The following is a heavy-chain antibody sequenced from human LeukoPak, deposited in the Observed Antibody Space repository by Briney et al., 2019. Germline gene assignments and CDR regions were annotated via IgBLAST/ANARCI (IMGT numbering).Heavy chain of an antibody. V-gene: IGHV3-21*01. CDR3: ARETYCGGDCYVQYYFDY. J-gene: IGHJ4*02. CDR1: GFTFSSYS. Sequence: GGSLGLSCAASGFTFSSYSMNWVRQAPGKGLELVSSISSSSSYIYYADSVKGRFTISRDNAKNSLYLQMSSLRDEDTAVYYCARETYCGGDCYVQYYFDYWGQGTLVTVSS. CDR2: ISSSSSYI. D-gene: IGHD2-21*02.